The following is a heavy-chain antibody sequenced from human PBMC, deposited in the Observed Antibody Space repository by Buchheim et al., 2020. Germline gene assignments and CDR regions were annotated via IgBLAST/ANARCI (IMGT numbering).Heavy chain of an antibody. Sequence: QVQLVQSGAEVKKPGASVKVSCKASGYTFTGYYMHWVRQAPGQGLEWMGWINPNSGGTNYAQKFQGWVTMTRDTSISQAYMELSRLRSDDTAVYYCARELAHVGFGDPNNWFDPWGQGTL. CDR3: ARELAHVGFGDPNNWFDP. CDR2: INPNSGGT. V-gene: IGHV1-2*04. J-gene: IGHJ5*02. D-gene: IGHD3-10*01. CDR1: GYTFTGYY.